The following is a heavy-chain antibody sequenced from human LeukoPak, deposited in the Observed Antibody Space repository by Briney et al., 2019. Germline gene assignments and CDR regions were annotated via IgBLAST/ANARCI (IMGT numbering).Heavy chain of an antibody. Sequence: GGSLRLSCAVSGFTFSSYAMYWVRQAPGKGLEYVSAINSNGGTTYYANSVKGRFIISRDNSKNTLYLQMGSLRAEDTAVYYCAKDELPGVVVPAALDYWGQGTLVTVSS. V-gene: IGHV3-64*01. CDR1: GFTFSSYA. CDR2: INSNGGTT. J-gene: IGHJ4*02. D-gene: IGHD2-2*01. CDR3: AKDELPGVVVPAALDY.